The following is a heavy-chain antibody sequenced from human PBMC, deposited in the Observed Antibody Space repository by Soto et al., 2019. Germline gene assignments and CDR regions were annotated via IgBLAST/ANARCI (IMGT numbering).Heavy chain of an antibody. J-gene: IGHJ6*02. CDR3: ASSSIAARLYYYGMDV. CDR1: GYSFTSYR. CDR2: IYPGDSDT. D-gene: IGHD6-6*01. Sequence: PGESLKISCKGSGYSFTSYRIGWVRQMPGKGLEWMGIIYPGDSDTRYSPSFQGQVTISADKSISTAYLQWSSLKASDTAMYYCASSSIAARLYYYGMDVWGQGTTVTVSS. V-gene: IGHV5-51*01.